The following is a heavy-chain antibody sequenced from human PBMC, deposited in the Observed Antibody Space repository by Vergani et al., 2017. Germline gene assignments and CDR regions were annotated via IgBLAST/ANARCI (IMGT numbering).Heavy chain of an antibody. CDR3: AREREYCGGDCYSVFDY. V-gene: IGHV3-72*01. CDR2: TRNKANSYTT. CDR1: GFTFSDHY. Sequence: EVQLVESGGGLVQPGGSLRLSCAASGFTFSDHYMDWVRQAPGKGLEWVGRTRNKANSYTTEYAASVKGRFTISRDDSKNSLYLQMNSLKTEDTAVYYCAREREYCGGDCYSVFDYWGEGTLVTVSS. D-gene: IGHD2-21*02. J-gene: IGHJ4*02.